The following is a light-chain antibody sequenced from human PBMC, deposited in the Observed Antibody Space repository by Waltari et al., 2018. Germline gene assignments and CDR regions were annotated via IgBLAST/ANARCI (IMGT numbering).Light chain of an antibody. J-gene: IGLJ2*01. Sequence: QSALTQPASVSGSPGQSITISCIGFNSNSGSYNLVSWYHKHPGKAPKLLIYEGNRRPSGVSNRFSGSKSDNTASLTLSGLQAEDEADYYCCSNVGSSVFFGGGTKLTVL. CDR2: EGN. CDR3: CSNVGSSVF. CDR1: NSNSGSYNL. V-gene: IGLV2-23*03.